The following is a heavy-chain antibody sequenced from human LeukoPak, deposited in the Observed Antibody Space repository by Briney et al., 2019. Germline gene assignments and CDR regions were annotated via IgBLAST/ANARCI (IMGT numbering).Heavy chain of an antibody. CDR3: ARDSTYSSWRDY. V-gene: IGHV3-11*01. CDR1: GFTFSDFY. D-gene: IGHD6-19*01. J-gene: IGHJ4*02. CDR2: ISSSGSTI. Sequence: GGSLRLSCAASGFTFSDFYMSWIRQAPGKGLEWVSYISSSGSTIYYADSVKGRFTISRDNAKNSLYLQMNSLRAEDTAMYYCARDSTYSSWRDYWGQGTLVTVSS.